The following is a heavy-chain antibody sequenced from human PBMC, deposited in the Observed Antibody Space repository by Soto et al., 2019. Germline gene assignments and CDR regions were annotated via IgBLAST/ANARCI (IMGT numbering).Heavy chain of an antibody. Sequence: GGSLRLSCAASGFTFSSYSMNWVRQAPGKGLEWVSSISSSSSYIYYADSVKGRFTISRDNAKNSLYLQMNSLRAEDTAVYYCAREPSSGHAFDIWGQGTMVTVSS. D-gene: IGHD6-6*01. CDR1: GFTFSSYS. V-gene: IGHV3-21*01. J-gene: IGHJ3*02. CDR3: AREPSSGHAFDI. CDR2: ISSSSSYI.